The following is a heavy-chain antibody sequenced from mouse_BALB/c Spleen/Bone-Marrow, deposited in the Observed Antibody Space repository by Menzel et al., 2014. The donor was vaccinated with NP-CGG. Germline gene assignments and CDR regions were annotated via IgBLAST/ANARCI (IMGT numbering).Heavy chain of an antibody. CDR3: ARGLYYRPFAY. CDR2: ISNGGGST. Sequence: EVQGVESGGGLVQPGGSLKLSCATSGFTFSDYYTYWVRQTPEKRLEWVAYISNGGGSTYYPDTVKGRFTISRDNAKNTLYLQMSRLKSEDTAMYYCARGLYYRPFAYWGQGTLVTVSA. J-gene: IGHJ3*01. V-gene: IGHV5-12*02. CDR1: GFTFSDYY. D-gene: IGHD2-14*01.